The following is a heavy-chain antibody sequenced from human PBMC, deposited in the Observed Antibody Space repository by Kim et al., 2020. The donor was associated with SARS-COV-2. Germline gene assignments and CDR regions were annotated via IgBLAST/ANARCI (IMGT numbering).Heavy chain of an antibody. CDR1: GFTFSSYS. Sequence: GGSLRLSCAASGFTFSSYSMNWVRQAPGKGLEWVASISSSRSYIYYVDSVKGRFTISRDNAKNSLYLQMNSLRAEDTAVYYCARVSEWVRRGDTYYNYG. D-gene: IGHD3-10*01. CDR2: ISSSRSYI. V-gene: IGHV3-21*01. CDR3: ARVSEWVRRGDTYYNYG. J-gene: IGHJ6*01.